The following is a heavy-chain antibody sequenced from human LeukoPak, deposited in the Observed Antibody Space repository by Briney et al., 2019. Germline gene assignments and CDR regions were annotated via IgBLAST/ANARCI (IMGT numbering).Heavy chain of an antibody. V-gene: IGHV4-31*03. CDR2: IYYSGST. CDR1: GGSISSGGYY. J-gene: IGHJ4*02. Sequence: SETLSLTCTVSGGSISSGGYYWSWIRQHPGKGLEWIGYIYYSGSTYYNPSLKSRVTISVDTSKNQFSLNLRSVTAADTAVYYCASSITIFGVVLRTIYFDYWGQGILVTVSS. D-gene: IGHD3-3*01. CDR3: ASSITIFGVVLRTIYFDY.